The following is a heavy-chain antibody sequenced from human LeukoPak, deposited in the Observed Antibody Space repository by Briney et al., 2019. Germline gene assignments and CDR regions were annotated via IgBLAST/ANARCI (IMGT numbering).Heavy chain of an antibody. CDR1: GFSFSSYG. CDR3: ARAAFDSIGYYLFDY. V-gene: IGHV3-33*01. D-gene: IGHD3-22*01. CDR2: IWYGGTND. Sequence: PGRSLRLSCAASGFSFSSYGMHWVRQAPGKGLEWVAVIWYGGTNDYYADSVKGRFTISRDNSRNTLYLQINSLRTEDTAVYSCARAAFDSIGYYLFDYWGQGTLVTVSS. J-gene: IGHJ4*02.